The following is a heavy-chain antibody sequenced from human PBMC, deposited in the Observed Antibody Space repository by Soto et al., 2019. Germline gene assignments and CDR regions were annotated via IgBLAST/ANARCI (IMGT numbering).Heavy chain of an antibody. Sequence: GGSLRLSCAASGFTFSSYAMSWVRQAPGKGLEWDSAISGSGGSTYYADSVKGRFTISRDNSKNTLYLQMNSLRAEDTAVYYCAISNYYDSSGYYYLDAFDIWGQGTMVTVSS. J-gene: IGHJ3*02. V-gene: IGHV3-23*01. CDR1: GFTFSSYA. CDR3: AISNYYDSSGYYYLDAFDI. D-gene: IGHD3-22*01. CDR2: ISGSGGST.